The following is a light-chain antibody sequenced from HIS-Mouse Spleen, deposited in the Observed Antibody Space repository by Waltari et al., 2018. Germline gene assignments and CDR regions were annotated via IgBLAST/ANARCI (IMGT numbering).Light chain of an antibody. Sequence: QSALTQPASVSGSPGQSITISCIGTSSDVGVYNFFSWYQQHPGKAPKLMIYDVSNRPSGVSNRFSGSKSGNTASLTISGLQAEDEADYYCSSYTSSSTYVFGTGTKVTVL. V-gene: IGLV2-14*03. CDR3: SSYTSSSTYV. CDR2: DVS. CDR1: SSDVGVYNF. J-gene: IGLJ1*01.